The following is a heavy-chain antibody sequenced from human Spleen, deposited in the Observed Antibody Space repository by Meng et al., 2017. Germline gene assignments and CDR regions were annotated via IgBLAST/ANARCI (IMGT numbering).Heavy chain of an antibody. V-gene: IGHV3-21*01. J-gene: IGHJ3*02. CDR2: ITSSSSYI. CDR1: GFTFTSYS. CDR3: ARDRLYYGSGSYSSPDAFDI. Sequence: GGSLRLSCAASGFTFTSYSMNWVRQAPGKGLEWVSSITSSSSYIYYADSVKGRFTISRDNAKNSLYLQVNSLRAEDTAVYYCARDRLYYGSGSYSSPDAFDIWGQGTMVTVSS. D-gene: IGHD3-10*01.